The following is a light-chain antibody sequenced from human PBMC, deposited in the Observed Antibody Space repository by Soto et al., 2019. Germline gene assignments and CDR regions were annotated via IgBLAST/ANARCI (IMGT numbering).Light chain of an antibody. V-gene: IGKV3-20*01. CDR3: QQFGLSPT. CDR2: GAS. CDR1: QTISSTF. Sequence: IVLSQSPGTLSLSPGERATLSCRASQTISSTFLAWYRQRPGQAPRLLIYGASSRATGIPDRFSGSGSGTDFTLTISRLEPEDFAVYYCQQFGLSPTFGGGTKVDIK. J-gene: IGKJ4*01.